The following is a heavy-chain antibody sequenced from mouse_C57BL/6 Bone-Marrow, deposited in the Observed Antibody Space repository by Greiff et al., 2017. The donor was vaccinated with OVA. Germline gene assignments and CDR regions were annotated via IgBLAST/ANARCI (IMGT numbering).Heavy chain of an antibody. J-gene: IGHJ2*01. V-gene: IGHV1-4*01. D-gene: IGHD1-1*01. CDR3: ARLLLRSPY. Sequence: VMLVESGAELARPGASVKMSCTASGYTFTRYTMHWVNQRPGQGLEWIGYINPSSGYTKYNQKFKDKATLTADKSSSTAYMQLSSLTSEDSAVYYCARLLLRSPYWGQGTTLTVAS. CDR1: GYTFTRYT. CDR2: INPSSGYT.